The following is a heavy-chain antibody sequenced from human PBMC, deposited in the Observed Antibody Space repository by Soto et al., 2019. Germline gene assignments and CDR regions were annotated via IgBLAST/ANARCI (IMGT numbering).Heavy chain of an antibody. CDR3: AHRVRYYYGSGSPNWFDP. Sequence: GSGTTLVNPTQTITLTGTFSGFSLSSSGVGVGWIRQPPGKALEWLALIYWDDDKRYSPSLKSRLTITKDTSKNQVVLTMTNMEPVDTATYYCAHRVRYYYGSGSPNWFDPWGQGTLVTVSS. CDR1: GFSLSSSGVG. CDR2: IYWDDDK. V-gene: IGHV2-5*02. D-gene: IGHD3-10*01. J-gene: IGHJ5*02.